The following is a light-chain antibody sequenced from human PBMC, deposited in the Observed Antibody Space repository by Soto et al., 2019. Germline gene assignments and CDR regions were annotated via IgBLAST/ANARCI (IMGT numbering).Light chain of an antibody. V-gene: IGKV1-39*01. Sequence: DIQMTQSPSSLSASVGDRVTITCRASQSISNYLNWYQQKPGKAPKLLMFAASSLQSGVPSRFSGGGSGTDFTLTISSLQTEEFATDYCQQSYSTPRTFGQGTKVEIK. CDR2: AAS. CDR1: QSISNY. J-gene: IGKJ1*01. CDR3: QQSYSTPRT.